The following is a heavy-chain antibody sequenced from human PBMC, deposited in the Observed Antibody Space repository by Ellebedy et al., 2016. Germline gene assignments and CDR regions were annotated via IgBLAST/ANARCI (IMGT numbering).Heavy chain of an antibody. V-gene: IGHV3-30*18. CDR2: TSHDGSAK. J-gene: IGHJ5*02. CDR3: AKDLYNNGWYNYFDP. CDR1: GFTFSSYW. D-gene: IGHD6-19*01. Sequence: GESLKISXAASGFTFSSYWMSWVRQAPGKGLEWVAMTSHDGSAKYYTDSVTGRFAISRDNSINTLYLQMSSLRVEDTAVYYCAKDLYNNGWYNYFDPWGQGTLVTVSS.